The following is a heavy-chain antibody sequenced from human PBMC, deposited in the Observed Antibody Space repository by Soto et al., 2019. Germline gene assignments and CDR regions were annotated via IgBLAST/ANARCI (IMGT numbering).Heavy chain of an antibody. CDR3: AKEKEEWLYYYYYGMDV. CDR1: GFTFSSYG. Sequence: GGSLRLSCAASGFTFSSYGMHWVRQAPGKGLEWVAVISYDGSNKYYADSVKGRFTISRDNSKNTLYLQMNSLRAEDTAVYYCAKEKEEWLYYYYYGMDVWGQGTTVTVSS. V-gene: IGHV3-30*18. CDR2: ISYDGSNK. D-gene: IGHD3-3*01. J-gene: IGHJ6*02.